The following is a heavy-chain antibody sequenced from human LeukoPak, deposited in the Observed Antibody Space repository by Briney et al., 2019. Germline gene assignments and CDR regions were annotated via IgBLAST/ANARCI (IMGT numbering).Heavy chain of an antibody. CDR1: GYTFTGYY. J-gene: IGHJ4*02. Sequence: SVKVSCKTSGYTFTGYYMHWVRQAPGQGLEWMGSVDPNTGDTNYPQNFQGRVTMTRDTSISTAYMELSSLRYDDTAVYYCARGGWGSSPYLDYWGQGTLVTVSS. D-gene: IGHD6-6*01. CDR2: VDPNTGDT. V-gene: IGHV1-2*02. CDR3: ARGGWGSSPYLDY.